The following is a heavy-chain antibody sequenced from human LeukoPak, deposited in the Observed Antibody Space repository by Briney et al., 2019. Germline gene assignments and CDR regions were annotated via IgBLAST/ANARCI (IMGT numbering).Heavy chain of an antibody. Sequence: GGSLRLSCAASGFTFRSYAMSWVRQAPGKGLEWVSPISGSGGGTYYADSVKGRFTISRDNAKNSLYLQMNSLRAEDTAVYYCASPSNYDSSGSIDYWGQGTLVTVSS. CDR3: ASPSNYDSSGSIDY. CDR1: GFTFRSYA. CDR2: ISGSGGGT. J-gene: IGHJ4*02. V-gene: IGHV3-23*01. D-gene: IGHD3-22*01.